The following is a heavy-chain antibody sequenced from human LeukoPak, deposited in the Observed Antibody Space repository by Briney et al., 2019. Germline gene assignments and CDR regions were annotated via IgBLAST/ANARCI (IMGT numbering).Heavy chain of an antibody. CDR3: ARDRAEGKTWVEFDP. J-gene: IGHJ5*02. CDR1: GFIVNSYA. Sequence: GGSLRLSCAASGFIVNSYAMSWVRQAPGKGLAWVSLIYSDGVTQYADSVKGRFTISRDNSKNTLYLQMNSLRDEDTTVYFCARDRAEGKTWVEFDPWGQGTLVTVSS. CDR2: IYSDGVT. V-gene: IGHV3-66*02.